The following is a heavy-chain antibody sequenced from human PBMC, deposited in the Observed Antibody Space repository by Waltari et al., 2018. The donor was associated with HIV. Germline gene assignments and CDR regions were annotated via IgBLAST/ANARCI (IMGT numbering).Heavy chain of an antibody. CDR3: AKDKVVVPAAFLGY. CDR2: ISGSGGST. J-gene: IGHJ4*02. Sequence: VQLLESGGGLVQPGGSLRISCADAGLSFLRYAMSWVHQAPGKGLDGVSAISGSGGSTDYADSVKGRFTISRDNSKNTLYLQMNSLRAEDTAVYYCAKDKVVVPAAFLGYWGQGTLVTVSS. V-gene: IGHV3-23*01. D-gene: IGHD2-2*01. CDR1: GLSFLRYA.